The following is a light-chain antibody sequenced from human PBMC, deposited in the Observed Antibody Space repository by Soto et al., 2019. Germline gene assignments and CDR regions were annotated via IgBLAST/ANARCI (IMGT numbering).Light chain of an antibody. J-gene: IGKJ4*01. Sequence: EIVMTQSPDTLSVSPGERATLSCRASQSVGTNLAWYQQKPGQAPRLVISGASTRATGVPGRFSGSGSATDFGLSISGLQSEDFAVYYCQQYNDWPLTFGGGTRVEIK. CDR3: QQYNDWPLT. V-gene: IGKV3-15*01. CDR1: QSVGTN. CDR2: GAS.